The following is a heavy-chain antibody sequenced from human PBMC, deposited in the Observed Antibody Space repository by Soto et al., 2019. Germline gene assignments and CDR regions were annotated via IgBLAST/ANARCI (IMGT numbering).Heavy chain of an antibody. Sequence: QVQLQESGPGLVKPSQTLSLTCTVSGGSISRSGYFWSWIRQHPGKGLEWIGYIYDSGSTYYNPSLKSQVSLSVDTSKNQFSLNLTSVTAADTAMYYCARYSRSYFDYWGQGTLVTVSS. J-gene: IGHJ4*02. CDR3: ARYSRSYFDY. CDR1: GGSISRSGYF. V-gene: IGHV4-31*01. CDR2: IYDSGST. D-gene: IGHD2-15*01.